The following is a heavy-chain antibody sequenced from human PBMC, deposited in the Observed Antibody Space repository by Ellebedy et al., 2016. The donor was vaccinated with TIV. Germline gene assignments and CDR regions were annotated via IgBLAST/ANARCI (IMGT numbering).Heavy chain of an antibody. D-gene: IGHD2-15*01. CDR2: INHSGST. CDR1: GGSFSGYY. J-gene: IGHJ3*02. Sequence: SETLSLTXAVYGGSFSGYYWSWIRQPPGKGLEWIGEINHSGSTNYNPSLKSRVTISVDTSKNQFSLKLSSVTAADTAVYYCARGKGGYCSGGSCYSPGPHAFDIWGQGTMVTVSS. V-gene: IGHV4-34*01. CDR3: ARGKGGYCSGGSCYSPGPHAFDI.